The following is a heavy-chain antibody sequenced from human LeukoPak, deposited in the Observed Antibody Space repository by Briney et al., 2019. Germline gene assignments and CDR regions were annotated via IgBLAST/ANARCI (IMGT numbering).Heavy chain of an antibody. CDR3: ARDKAELRYFDWLSSHYYYYMAV. CDR1: GYTFTGYY. CDR2: INPNSGGT. Sequence: ASVKVSCMASGYTFTGYYMRWVRQAPGQGLEWMGWINPNSGGTNYAQKFQGRVTMTRDTSISTAYMELSRLRSDDTAVYYCARDKAELRYFDWLSSHYYYYMAVWGNGTTVTVSS. V-gene: IGHV1-2*02. D-gene: IGHD3-9*01. J-gene: IGHJ6*03.